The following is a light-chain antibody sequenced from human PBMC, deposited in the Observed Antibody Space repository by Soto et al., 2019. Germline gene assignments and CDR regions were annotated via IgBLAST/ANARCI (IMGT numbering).Light chain of an antibody. Sequence: EIVLTQSPGTLSLSPGERATLSCRASQSVSSGYLAWYQHKPGQAPRLLIYGASSRAIGIPDRFSGSGSGTDFTLTISRLAPEDFAVYYCQQYDDSSTWTFGQGTKVEIK. CDR2: GAS. V-gene: IGKV3-20*01. CDR1: QSVSSGY. J-gene: IGKJ1*01. CDR3: QQYDDSSTWT.